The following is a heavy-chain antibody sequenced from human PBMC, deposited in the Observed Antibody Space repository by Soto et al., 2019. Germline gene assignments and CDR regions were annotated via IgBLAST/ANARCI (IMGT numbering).Heavy chain of an antibody. CDR2: SYHSGSS. J-gene: IGHJ4*02. CDR1: GGSINSAGHS. Sequence: SETLSLTCTVSGGSINSAGHSWGWVRQSPGKGLEWIGYSYHSGSSYYNPSLKSRVTISVDTSKNQFSLKLSSVTAADTAVYYCARFYDSSGYGRRYYFDYWGQGTLVTVSS. CDR3: ARFYDSSGYGRRYYFDY. V-gene: IGHV4-30-2*05. D-gene: IGHD3-22*01.